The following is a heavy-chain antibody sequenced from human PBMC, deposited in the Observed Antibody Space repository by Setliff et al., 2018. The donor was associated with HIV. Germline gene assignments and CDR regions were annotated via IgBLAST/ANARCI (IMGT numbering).Heavy chain of an antibody. Sequence: PSETLSLTCTVSGGSINSGIYYWTWIRQPAGKGLEWLGRIHIGGNTNYNPSLKSRVTMSVDTSKNQLSLKLSSVTAADTAVYYCAHYYYDTSGQPFDYWGQGTLVTVSS. J-gene: IGHJ4*02. D-gene: IGHD3-22*01. V-gene: IGHV4-61*02. CDR1: GGSINSGIYY. CDR3: AHYYYDTSGQPFDY. CDR2: IHIGGNT.